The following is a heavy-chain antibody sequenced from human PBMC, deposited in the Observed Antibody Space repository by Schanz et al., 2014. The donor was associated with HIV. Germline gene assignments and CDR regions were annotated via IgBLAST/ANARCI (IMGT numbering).Heavy chain of an antibody. CDR1: GFIFSDYT. V-gene: IGHV3-21*01. J-gene: IGHJ4*02. CDR2: ISSSSGYI. D-gene: IGHD3-16*01. Sequence: VHLVESGGGVVQPGRSLRLSCAASGFIFSDYTMNWVRQAPGKGLEWVSSISSSSGYIRYADSVRGRFTISRDNAKNALYLQMNSLSVEDTAVYYCANSDRITFGGAIDCWGQGTLVTVSS. CDR3: ANSDRITFGGAIDC.